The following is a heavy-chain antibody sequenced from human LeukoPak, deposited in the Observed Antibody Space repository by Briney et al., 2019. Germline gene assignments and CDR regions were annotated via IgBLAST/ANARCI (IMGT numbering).Heavy chain of an antibody. V-gene: IGHV4-31*03. CDR2: IYYSGST. Sequence: PSETLSLTCTVSGGSISSGGYYWGWIRQHPGKGLEWIGYIYYSGSTYYNPSLKSRVTISVDTSKNQFSLKLSSVTAADTAVYYCARSAVNYYDSSGYYLDYWGQGTLVTVSS. CDR1: GGSISSGGYY. D-gene: IGHD3-22*01. CDR3: ARSAVNYYDSSGYYLDY. J-gene: IGHJ4*02.